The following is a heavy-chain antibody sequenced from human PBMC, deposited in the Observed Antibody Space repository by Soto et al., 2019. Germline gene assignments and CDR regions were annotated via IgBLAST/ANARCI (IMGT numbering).Heavy chain of an antibody. J-gene: IGHJ4*02. Sequence: SGTLXLTCTVSGGSISRYYWSWIRQPPGKGLEWIGYIYYSGSTNYNPSLKSRVTISVDTSKNQFSLKLSSVTAADTAVYYCARHPWYYYDSSVYVGFDYWGQGTLVTVPS. CDR2: IYYSGST. CDR3: ARHPWYYYDSSVYVGFDY. CDR1: GGSISRYY. D-gene: IGHD3-22*01. V-gene: IGHV4-59*01.